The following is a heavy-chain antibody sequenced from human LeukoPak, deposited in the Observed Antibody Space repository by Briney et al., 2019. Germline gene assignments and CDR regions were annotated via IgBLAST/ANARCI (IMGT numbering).Heavy chain of an antibody. Sequence: PGGSLRLSCAASGFTFSTSAVNWVRQAPGKGLEWVSVFYKTDFTEHADSVQGRFSISRDNSKNTLYLQMNSLRAEDTAVYYCARGITGYSGYDYWGQGTLVTVSS. D-gene: IGHD5-12*01. V-gene: IGHV3-66*01. CDR3: ARGITGYSGYDY. CDR1: GFTFSTSA. J-gene: IGHJ4*02. CDR2: FYKTDFT.